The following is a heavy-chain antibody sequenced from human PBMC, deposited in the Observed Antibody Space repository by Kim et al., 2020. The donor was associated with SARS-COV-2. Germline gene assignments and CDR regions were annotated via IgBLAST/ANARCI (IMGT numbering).Heavy chain of an antibody. CDR3: AIPGYCSSTSCFPNDY. V-gene: IGHV3-23*01. Sequence: GGSLRLSCAASGFTFSSYAMSWVRQAPGKGLEWVSAISGSGGSTYYADSVKGRFTISRDNSKNTLYLQMNSLRAEDTAVYYCAIPGYCSSTSCFPNDYWGQGTLVTVSS. CDR2: ISGSGGST. J-gene: IGHJ4*02. CDR1: GFTFSSYA. D-gene: IGHD2-2*01.